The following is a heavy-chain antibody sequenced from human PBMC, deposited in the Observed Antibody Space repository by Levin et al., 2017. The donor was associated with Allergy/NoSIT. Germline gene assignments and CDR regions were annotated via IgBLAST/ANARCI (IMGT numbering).Heavy chain of an antibody. CDR3: AKSLLWFGELSGPYFDY. V-gene: IGHV3-30*18. CDR2: ISYDGSNK. Sequence: GESLKISCAASGFTFSSYGMHWVRQAPGKGLEWVAVISYDGSNKYYADSVKGRFTISRDNSKNTLYLQMNSLRAEDTAVYYCAKSLLWFGELSGPYFDYWGQGTLVTVSS. CDR1: GFTFSSYG. D-gene: IGHD3-10*01. J-gene: IGHJ4*02.